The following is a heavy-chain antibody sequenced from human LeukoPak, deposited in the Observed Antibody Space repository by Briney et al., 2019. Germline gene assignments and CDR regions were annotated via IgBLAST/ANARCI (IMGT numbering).Heavy chain of an antibody. D-gene: IGHD6-19*01. CDR2: TYYRSRWYN. J-gene: IGHJ4*02. V-gene: IGHV6-1*01. Sequence: SQTLSLTCAISGDSVSSNSAAWNWIRQSPSRGLERLGRTYYRSRWYNDYAVSVKSRITINPDTSKNQFSLQLNSVTPEDTAVYYCARDGAVAGTGSLDYWGQGTLVTVSS. CDR3: ARDGAVAGTGSLDY. CDR1: GDSVSSNSAA.